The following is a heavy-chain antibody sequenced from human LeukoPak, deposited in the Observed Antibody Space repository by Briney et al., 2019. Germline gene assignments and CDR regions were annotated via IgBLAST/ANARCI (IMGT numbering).Heavy chain of an antibody. J-gene: IGHJ3*02. CDR1: GFTFSSYG. Sequence: GGSLRLSCAASGFTFSSYGMHWVRQAPGKGLEGVAVISYDGSNKYYADSVKGRFTISRDNSKNTLYLQMNSLRAEDTAVYYCAKDYGDYEMAFDIWGQGTMVTVSS. D-gene: IGHD4-17*01. V-gene: IGHV3-30*18. CDR2: ISYDGSNK. CDR3: AKDYGDYEMAFDI.